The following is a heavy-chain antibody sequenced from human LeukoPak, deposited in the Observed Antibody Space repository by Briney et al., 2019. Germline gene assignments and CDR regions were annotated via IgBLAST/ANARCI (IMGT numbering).Heavy chain of an antibody. CDR2: IIPILGIA. CDR1: GFTFSSYA. CDR3: ARTEYYYDSSGYGY. Sequence: PGGSLRLSCAASGFTFSSYAISWVRQAPGQGLEWMGRIIPILGIANYAQKFQGRVTITADKSTSTAYMELSSLRSEDTAVYYCARTEYYYDSSGYGYWGQGTLVTVSS. V-gene: IGHV1-69*04. J-gene: IGHJ4*02. D-gene: IGHD3-22*01.